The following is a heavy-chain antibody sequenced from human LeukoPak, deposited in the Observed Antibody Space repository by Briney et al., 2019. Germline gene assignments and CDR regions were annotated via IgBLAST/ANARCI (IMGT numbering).Heavy chain of an antibody. CDR2: IYSDGSRT. J-gene: IGHJ3*02. V-gene: IGHV3-74*01. Sequence: GGSLRLSCAASGFTFSSYGMHWVRQGPGKGLVWVSRIYSDGSRTTYADSVKGRFTISGDNAKNTLYLQMNSLRAEDTAVYYCARSGRGGAFDIWGHGTMVTVSS. CDR1: GFTFSSYG. D-gene: IGHD1-26*01. CDR3: ARSGRGGAFDI.